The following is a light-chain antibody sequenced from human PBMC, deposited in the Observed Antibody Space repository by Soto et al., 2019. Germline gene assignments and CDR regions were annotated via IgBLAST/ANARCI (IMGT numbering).Light chain of an antibody. V-gene: IGKV3-11*01. CDR3: QQRSNWPPWT. CDR2: DAS. Sequence: EIVLTHSPATLSLSPCERATLSSSASQSVSTYLARYLQKPGQAPRLLIYDASSRAPGIPARFSGGGSGTDFTLTISGLEPEDFAVYYCQQRSNWPPWTFGQGTKVDIK. J-gene: IGKJ1*01. CDR1: QSVSTY.